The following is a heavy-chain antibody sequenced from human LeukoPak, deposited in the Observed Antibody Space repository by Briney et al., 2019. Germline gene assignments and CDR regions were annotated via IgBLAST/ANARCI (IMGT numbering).Heavy chain of an antibody. J-gene: IGHJ6*02. CDR3: ARATAHYFHAVDV. Sequence: SETLSLTCPVSGGSFTTGSYFWSWIRQPPGKALEWIGYIFYTGSTNYNPSLKSRVTISRDTSKNQFSLKLTSVTAADTAVYYCARATAHYFHAVDVWGQGTTATVSS. D-gene: IGHD2/OR15-2a*01. CDR1: GGSFTTGSYF. CDR2: IFYTGST. V-gene: IGHV4-61*01.